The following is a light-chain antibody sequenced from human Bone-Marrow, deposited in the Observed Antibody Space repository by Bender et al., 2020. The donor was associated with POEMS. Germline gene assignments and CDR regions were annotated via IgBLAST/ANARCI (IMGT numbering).Light chain of an antibody. J-gene: IGLJ1*01. V-gene: IGLV4-69*02. Sequence: QLVVTQSPSASASLGASVKLTCTLSSGHSSYAIAWHQQQPEKGPRYLMKVNNDGSHNKGDGIPDRFSGSRSGAERYLIISSLQSEDEADYYCQTWGPGIRVFATGTKVTVL. CDR3: QTWGPGIRV. CDR2: VNNDGSH. CDR1: SGHSSYA.